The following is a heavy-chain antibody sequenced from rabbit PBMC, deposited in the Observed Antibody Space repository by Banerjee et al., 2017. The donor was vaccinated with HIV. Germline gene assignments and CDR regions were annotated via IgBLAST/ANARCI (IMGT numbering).Heavy chain of an antibody. CDR3: ARWDYDDYGDLFL. CDR1: GFDLSRYG. D-gene: IGHD2-1*01. Sequence: QEQLVESGGGLVQPGGSLKLSCKASGFDLSRYGISWVRQAPGKGLEWIAYIYPDYDSTDYASWVNGRFTISLDNAQNTVTLQMTSLTASDTATYFCARWDYDDYGDLFLWGPGTLVTVS. V-gene: IGHV1S47*01. CDR2: IYPDYDST. J-gene: IGHJ4*01.